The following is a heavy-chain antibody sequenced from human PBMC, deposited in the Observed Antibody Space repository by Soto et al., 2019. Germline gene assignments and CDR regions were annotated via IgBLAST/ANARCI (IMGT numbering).Heavy chain of an antibody. CDR2: IIPFFGTA. CDR1: GGTFSTFG. D-gene: IGHD3-16*01. V-gene: IGHV1-69*13. J-gene: IGHJ4*02. Sequence: SAKVSCKTYGGTFSTFGIRWVRQAPGQGLEWMGGIIPFFGTAEYSQKFEDRITITADESTNTVYMDLRSLTSEDTAIYYCARTAPMDAGDKYYYDFWGQGALVTVSS. CDR3: ARTAPMDAGDKYYYDF.